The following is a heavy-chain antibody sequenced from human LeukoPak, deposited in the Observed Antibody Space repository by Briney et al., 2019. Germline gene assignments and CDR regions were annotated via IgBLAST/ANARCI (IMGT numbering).Heavy chain of an antibody. J-gene: IGHJ4*02. V-gene: IGHV3-23*01. CDR1: GFTFSSYA. Sequence: GGSLRLSCAASGFTFSSYAMSWVRQAPGKGLEWVSAISGSGGSTYYADSVKGRFTISRDNSKNTLYLQMNSLGAEDTAVYYCAKYCGGDCYSFDYWGQGTLVTVSS. CDR3: AKYCGGDCYSFDY. D-gene: IGHD2-21*02. CDR2: ISGSGGST.